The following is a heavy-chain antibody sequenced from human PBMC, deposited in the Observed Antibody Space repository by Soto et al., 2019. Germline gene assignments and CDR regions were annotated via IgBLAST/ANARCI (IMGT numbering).Heavy chain of an antibody. CDR2: IYYNGDT. CDR1: GVSINRGDYY. V-gene: IGHV4-30-4*01. Sequence: QVRLQESGPKLVRPSQTLSLTCSVSGVSINRGDYYWSWIRQSPGRCLEWIGSIYYNGDTNYNPSLGSRVTMSVDTAKHPFFLDLQSVVAADTAVYFCAREGGYFVQVPYYWGQGTLITVSS. CDR3: AREGGYFVQVPYY. J-gene: IGHJ4*02. D-gene: IGHD3-9*01.